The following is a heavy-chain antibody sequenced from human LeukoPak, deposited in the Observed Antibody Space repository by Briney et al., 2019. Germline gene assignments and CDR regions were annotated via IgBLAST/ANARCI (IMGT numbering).Heavy chain of an antibody. CDR2: INHSGST. Sequence: MTSETLSLTCAVYGGSFSGYYWSWIRQPPGKGLEWIGEINHSGSTNYNPSLKSRVTISVDTSKNQFSLKLSSVTAADTAVYYCARGGYYYGSGSYRGVATFRHWGQGTLVTVSS. CDR3: ARGGYYYGSGSYRGVATFRH. D-gene: IGHD3-10*01. J-gene: IGHJ4*02. V-gene: IGHV4-34*01. CDR1: GGSFSGYY.